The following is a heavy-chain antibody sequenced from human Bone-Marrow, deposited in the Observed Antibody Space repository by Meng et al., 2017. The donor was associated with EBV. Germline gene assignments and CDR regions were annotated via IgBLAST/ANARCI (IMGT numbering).Heavy chain of an antibody. CDR1: GFSFSRFW. J-gene: IGHJ4*02. Sequence: VQPVESVGSPVQPGGSPRLSCAVSGFSFSRFWMHWVRQVPGKGLVWVARTNEDGGITTYADSVKGRFIISRDNTRNTLYLQMYGLRDDDTGVYFCSRDLAGPFDDWGQGTLVTVSS. V-gene: IGHV3-74*01. CDR2: TNEDGGIT. CDR3: SRDLAGPFDD.